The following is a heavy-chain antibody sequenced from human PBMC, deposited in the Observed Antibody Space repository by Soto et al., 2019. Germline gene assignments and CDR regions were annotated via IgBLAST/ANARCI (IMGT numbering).Heavy chain of an antibody. CDR2: IIPIFGTA. CDR3: AGPNYPSYYYYGMDV. CDR1: GGTFSSYA. Sequence: QVQLVQSGAEVQKPGSSVKVSCKASGGTFSSYAISWVRPAPGQGLEWMGGIIPIFGTANYAQKFQGRVTITAHESTSTAYMELSSLRSEDTAVYYCAGPNYPSYYYYGMDVWGQGTTVTASS. V-gene: IGHV1-69*12. J-gene: IGHJ6*02. D-gene: IGHD3-10*01.